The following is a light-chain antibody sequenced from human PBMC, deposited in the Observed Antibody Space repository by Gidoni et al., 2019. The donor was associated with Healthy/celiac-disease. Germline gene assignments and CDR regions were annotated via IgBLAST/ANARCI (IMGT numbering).Light chain of an antibody. V-gene: IGKV4-1*01. CDR2: WAS. CDR3: QQYYTTPQA. J-gene: IGKJ4*01. CDR1: QSVLYSSNNKNY. Sequence: DIVMTQSPASLAVSLGARATINCKSSQSVLYSSNNKNYLAWYQQKPGQPPKLLIYWASTRESGVPDRFSGSGSGTDVTLTISSLQAEDVAVYFCQQYYTTPQAFGGGTKVEIK.